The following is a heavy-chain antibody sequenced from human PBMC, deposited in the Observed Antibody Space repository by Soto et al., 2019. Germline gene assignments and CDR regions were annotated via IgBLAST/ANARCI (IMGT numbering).Heavy chain of an antibody. Sequence: PSETLSLTCAVSGYSISSGYYWGWIRQPPGKGLEWIGSIYHSGSTYYNPSLKSRGTISVDTSKNQCSLKLSSVTAAATAVYYCARTYYYDSSGYSDAFDIWGQGTMVTVSS. J-gene: IGHJ3*02. D-gene: IGHD3-22*01. CDR1: GYSISSGYY. CDR3: ARTYYYDSSGYSDAFDI. CDR2: IYHSGST. V-gene: IGHV4-38-2*01.